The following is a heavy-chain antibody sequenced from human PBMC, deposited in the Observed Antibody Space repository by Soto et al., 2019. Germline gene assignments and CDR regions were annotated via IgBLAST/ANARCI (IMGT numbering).Heavy chain of an antibody. CDR2: INHSGST. J-gene: IGHJ3*02. V-gene: IGHV4-34*01. CDR3: ARGNSNYRGVDAFDI. Sequence: SETLSLTCAVYGGSFSGYYWSWIRQPPGKGLEWIGEINHSGSTNYNPSLKSRVTISVDTSKNQFSLKLSSVTAADTAVYYCARGNSNYRGVDAFDIWGQGTMVTVSS. D-gene: IGHD4-4*01. CDR1: GGSFSGYY.